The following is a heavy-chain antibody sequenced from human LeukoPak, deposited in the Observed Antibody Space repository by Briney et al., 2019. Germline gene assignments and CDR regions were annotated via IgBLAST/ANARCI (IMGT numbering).Heavy chain of an antibody. Sequence: GGSLRLSCATSGFTFSSYWLHWVRQAPGKGLVWVSRINEHGSITNYADSVRDRFTISRDNAKNTLYLQMNSLRAEDTAMYYCARDVAGAGSHRGQGTLVTVSS. CDR2: INEHGSIT. J-gene: IGHJ4*02. CDR3: ARDVAGAGSH. V-gene: IGHV3-74*01. CDR1: GFTFSSYW. D-gene: IGHD3-10*01.